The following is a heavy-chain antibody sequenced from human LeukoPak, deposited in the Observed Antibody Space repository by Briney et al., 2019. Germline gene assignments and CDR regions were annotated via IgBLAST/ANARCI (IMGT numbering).Heavy chain of an antibody. Sequence: SETLSLTCTVSGGSISSYYWSWIRQPAGKGLEWIGRIYTSGSTNYNPSLKSRVTMSVDTSKNQFSLKLSSVTAADTAVYYCARGYYYDSSGYYYGDAFDIWGQGTMVTVSS. J-gene: IGHJ3*02. CDR2: IYTSGST. CDR1: GGSISSYY. V-gene: IGHV4-4*07. D-gene: IGHD3-22*01. CDR3: ARGYYYDSSGYYYGDAFDI.